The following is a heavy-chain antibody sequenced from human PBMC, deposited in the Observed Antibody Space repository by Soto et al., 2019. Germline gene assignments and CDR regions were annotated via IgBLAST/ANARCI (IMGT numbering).Heavy chain of an antibody. D-gene: IGHD4-17*01. CDR2: IDKSGGS. V-gene: IGHV3-23*01. Sequence: GGSLRLSCAASGFAFYTYSFSLVRQSPGKGLEWVSSIDKSGGSYYADSVKGRFTISRDNSRNTLYLQLSSLRAEDSAVYFCAKRVPYAFDYWGQGNMVTVSS. CDR3: AKRVPYAFDY. CDR1: GFAFYTYS. J-gene: IGHJ4*02.